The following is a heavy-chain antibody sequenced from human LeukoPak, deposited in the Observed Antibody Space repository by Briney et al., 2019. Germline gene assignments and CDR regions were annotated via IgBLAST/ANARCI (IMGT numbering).Heavy chain of an antibody. V-gene: IGHV4-59*10. CDR1: GGSFSGYY. J-gene: IGHJ4*02. CDR2: IYTSGST. Sequence: SETLSLTCAVYGGSFSGYYWSWIRQPPGKGLEWIGRIYTSGSTNYNPSLKSRVTMSVDTSKNQFSLKLSSVTAADTAVYYCARDPSYSSSWYRGDYFDYWGQGTLVTVSS. D-gene: IGHD6-13*01. CDR3: ARDPSYSSSWYRGDYFDY.